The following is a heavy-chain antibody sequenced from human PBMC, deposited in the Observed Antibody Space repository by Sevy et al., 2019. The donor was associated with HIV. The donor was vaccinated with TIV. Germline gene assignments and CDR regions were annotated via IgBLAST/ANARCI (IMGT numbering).Heavy chain of an antibody. J-gene: IGHJ4*02. Sequence: SETLSLTCTVSGGSITSLYWNWIRQPPGKGLEWIANIYYNGHINYHPPLKSRVTLSLDTSKNQFSLRLGSVTAADTAMYYCAGENAWGRGYSWGQGTLVTVSS. D-gene: IGHD1-26*01. CDR2: IYYNGHI. V-gene: IGHV4-59*08. CDR1: GGSITSLY. CDR3: AGENAWGRGYS.